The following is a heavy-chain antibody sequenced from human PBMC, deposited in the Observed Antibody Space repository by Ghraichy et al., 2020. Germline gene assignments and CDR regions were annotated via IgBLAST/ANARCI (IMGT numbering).Heavy chain of an antibody. D-gene: IGHD6-13*01. J-gene: IGHJ4*02. V-gene: IGHV4-39*01. Sequence: SETLSLTCTVSGGSFSSSSYFWVWIRPPPGKGLVWIVTIYYSGSSYYNPSLKIRITISVDTSKNQFSLTLSSVTAADTAVYYCARQKIRTSSSWTTSFDYWGKGTLVTVSS. CDR3: ARQKIRTSSSWTTSFDY. CDR1: GGSFSSSSYF. CDR2: IYYSGSS.